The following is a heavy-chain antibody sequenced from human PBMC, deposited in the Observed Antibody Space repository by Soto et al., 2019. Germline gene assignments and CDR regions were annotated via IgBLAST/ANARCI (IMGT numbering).Heavy chain of an antibody. CDR1: GYTLTELS. V-gene: IGHV1-24*01. CDR2: FDPEDGET. J-gene: IGHJ3*02. D-gene: IGHD3-22*01. Sequence: ASVKVSCKVSGYTLTELSMHWVRQAPGKGKEWMGGFDPEDGETIYAQKFQGRVTMTEDTSTDTAYMELSSLRSEDTAVYYFATAHSSCYYYDRGALDIWSQGTMVTVSS. CDR3: ATAHSSCYYYDRGALDI.